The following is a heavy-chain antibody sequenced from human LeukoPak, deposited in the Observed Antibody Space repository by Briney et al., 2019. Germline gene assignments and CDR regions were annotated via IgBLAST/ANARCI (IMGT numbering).Heavy chain of an antibody. CDR2: IYYSGST. CDR1: VGFISSYY. CDR3: ARDRTNRGLIPDAFDI. J-gene: IGHJ3*02. Sequence: SETLSLTCTVSVGFISSYYWSWIRQPPGKGLEWIGYIYYSGSTNYNPSLKSRVTISVDTSKNQFSLKLSSVTAADTAVYYCARDRTNRGLIPDAFDIWGQGTKVTVSS. V-gene: IGHV4-59*01. D-gene: IGHD7-27*01.